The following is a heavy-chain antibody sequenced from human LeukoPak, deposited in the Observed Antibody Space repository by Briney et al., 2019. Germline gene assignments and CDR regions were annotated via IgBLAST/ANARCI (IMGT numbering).Heavy chain of an antibody. J-gene: IGHJ4*02. V-gene: IGHV4-4*07. CDR1: GGSISSYY. CDR3: ARDGGYCSSTSCYSAFDY. Sequence: PSETLSLTCTVSGGSISSYYWSWIRQPAGKGLEWIGRIYTSGSTNYNPSLKSRVTMSVDTSKNQFSLKLSSVTAADTAVYYCARDGGYCSSTSCYSAFDYWGQGTRVTVFS. D-gene: IGHD2-2*01. CDR2: IYTSGST.